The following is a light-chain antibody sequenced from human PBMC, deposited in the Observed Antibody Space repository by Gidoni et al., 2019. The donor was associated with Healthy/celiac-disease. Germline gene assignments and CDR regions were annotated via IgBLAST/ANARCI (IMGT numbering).Light chain of an antibody. CDR1: SSDVGGYNY. Sequence: ALTQPPSASGSPGQSVTISCTGTSSDVGGYNYVSWYQQHPGKAPKLMIYEVSKRPSGVPDRFSGSKSGNTASLTVSGLQAEDEADYYCSSYAGSNNYVFGTGTKVTVL. CDR3: SSYAGSNNYV. V-gene: IGLV2-8*01. CDR2: EVS. J-gene: IGLJ1*01.